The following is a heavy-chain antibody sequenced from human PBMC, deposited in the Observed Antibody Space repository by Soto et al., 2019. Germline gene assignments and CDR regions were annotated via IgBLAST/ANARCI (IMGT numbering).Heavy chain of an antibody. V-gene: IGHV3-53*01. D-gene: IGHD3-10*01. CDR1: GFTVGNNY. Sequence: EVQLVESGGGLIQPGGSLKLSCAASGFTVGNNYMSWVRQAPGKGLEWVSLIYSTGTTKYADSVKGRFTVSRDNAKNTLYLQMNRLRAEDTAVYYCAKDGRGSVRHYNSFGYWGQGTLVTVSS. CDR2: IYSTGTT. CDR3: AKDGRGSVRHYNSFGY. J-gene: IGHJ4*02.